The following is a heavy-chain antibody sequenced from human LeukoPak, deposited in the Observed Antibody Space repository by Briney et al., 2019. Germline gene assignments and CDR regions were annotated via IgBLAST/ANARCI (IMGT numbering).Heavy chain of an antibody. CDR2: LNHSGST. CDR1: GGSFSGYY. V-gene: IGHV4-34*01. CDR3: ARGGDVSSGWYLPNWFDP. J-gene: IGHJ5*02. Sequence: SETLSLTCAVYGGSFSGYYWSWIRQTPRKGLEWIGELNHSGSTNYNPSLKSRVTISVDTSKNQFSLKLSSVTASDTAVYYCARGGDVSSGWYLPNWFDPWGQGTLVTVSS. D-gene: IGHD6-19*01.